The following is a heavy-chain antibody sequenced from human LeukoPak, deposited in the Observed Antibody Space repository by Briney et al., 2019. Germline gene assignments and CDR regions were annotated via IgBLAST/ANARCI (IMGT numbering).Heavy chain of an antibody. J-gene: IGHJ4*02. CDR2: IYSDGRT. V-gene: IGHV3-53*01. Sequence: PGGSLRLSCAASGFTVSSNYMSWVRQAPGKGLEWVSVIYSDGRTYYADSVKGRFTISRDNSKNTLYLETNSLRAEDTAVYYCARCDVGDGYSHYWGQGTLVTVSS. D-gene: IGHD5-24*01. CDR1: GFTVSSNY. CDR3: ARCDVGDGYSHY.